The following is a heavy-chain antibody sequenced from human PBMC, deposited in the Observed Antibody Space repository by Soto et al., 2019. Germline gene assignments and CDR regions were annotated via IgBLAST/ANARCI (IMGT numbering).Heavy chain of an antibody. CDR1: GFTVSSNY. CDR3: ARRYSTNGDYFDY. Sequence: GSLRLSCAASGFTVSSNYMNWVRQAPGKGLEWVSVIYSGGRTYYADSVKGRFTISRDNSENTLYLQMNSLRAEDTAVYYCARRYSTNGDYFDYWGHGTLVTVSS. D-gene: IGHD2-2*01. CDR2: IYSGGRT. V-gene: IGHV3-66*01. J-gene: IGHJ4*01.